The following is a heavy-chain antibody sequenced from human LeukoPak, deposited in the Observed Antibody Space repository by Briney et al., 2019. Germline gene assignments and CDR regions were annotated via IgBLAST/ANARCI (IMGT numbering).Heavy chain of an antibody. CDR3: ARYHDILTGYDRHYWYFDL. CDR2: IYHSGST. V-gene: IGHV4-30-2*01. J-gene: IGHJ2*01. Sequence: PSQTLSLTCAVSGGSISSGGYSWSWIRQPPGKGLEWIGYIYHSGSTYYNPSLKSRVTISVDRSKNQFSLKLSSVTAADTAVYYCARYHDILTGYDRHYWYFDLWGRGTLVTVSS. D-gene: IGHD3-9*01. CDR1: GGSISSGGYS.